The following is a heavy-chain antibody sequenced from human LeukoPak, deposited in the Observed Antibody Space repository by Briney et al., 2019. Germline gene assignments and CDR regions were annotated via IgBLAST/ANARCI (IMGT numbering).Heavy chain of an antibody. Sequence: ASVKVSCKASGYTFTSYAMNWVRQAPGQGLEWMGWISAYNGNTKYAQNLQGRVTMTTDTSASTAYMELRSLRSDDTAVYYCARVAWGTAMVTGEPDYWGQGTLVTVSS. CDR2: ISAYNGNT. CDR1: GYTFTSYA. CDR3: ARVAWGTAMVTGEPDY. V-gene: IGHV1-18*01. J-gene: IGHJ4*02. D-gene: IGHD5-18*01.